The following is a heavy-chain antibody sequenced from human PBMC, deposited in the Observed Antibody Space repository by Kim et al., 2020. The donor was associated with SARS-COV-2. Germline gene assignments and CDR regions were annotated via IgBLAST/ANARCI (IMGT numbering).Heavy chain of an antibody. J-gene: IGHJ4*02. V-gene: IGHV1-46*01. D-gene: IGHD1-26*01. CDR2: GIT. CDR3: AKYSGRNPFDY. Sequence: GITNCAQKFQGRVTMTRDTSTSTVYMELSSLRSEDTAVYYCAKYSGRNPFDYWGQGTLVTVSS.